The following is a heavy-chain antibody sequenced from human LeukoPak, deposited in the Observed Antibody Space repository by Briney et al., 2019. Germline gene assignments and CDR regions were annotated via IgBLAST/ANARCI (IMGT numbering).Heavy chain of an antibody. J-gene: IGHJ3*02. CDR2: IYTSGST. D-gene: IGHD1-26*01. CDR1: GGSISSYY. CDR3: ARDRRRELLHAFDI. Sequence: SETLSLTCTVSGGSISSYYWSWIRQPAGKGLEWIGRIYTSGSTNYNPSLKSRVTMSVDTSKNQFSLMLSSVTAADTAVYYCARDRRRELLHAFDIWGQGTMVTVSS. V-gene: IGHV4-4*07.